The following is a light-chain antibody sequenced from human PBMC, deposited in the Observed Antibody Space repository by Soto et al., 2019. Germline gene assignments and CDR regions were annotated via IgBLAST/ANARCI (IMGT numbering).Light chain of an antibody. Sequence: EIVITQSPATLSLSPWEIATLSCRASQSVGKYLAWYQQKPGQAPRLLIYDASNRATGIPARFSGSGSGTDFTLTISSLEPEDVAVYYCQQRGNRPPWTFGQGTKVDIK. J-gene: IGKJ1*01. CDR1: QSVGKY. V-gene: IGKV3-11*01. CDR2: DAS. CDR3: QQRGNRPPWT.